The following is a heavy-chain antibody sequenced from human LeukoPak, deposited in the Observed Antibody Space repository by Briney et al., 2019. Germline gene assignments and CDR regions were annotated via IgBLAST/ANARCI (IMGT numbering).Heavy chain of an antibody. V-gene: IGHV3-23*01. CDR3: AKQFLDAN. D-gene: IGHD5-24*01. CDR2: INGVDANT. CDR1: GFIFNNFA. J-gene: IGHJ4*02. Sequence: GGSLILSCAASGFIFNNFAITWVRQAPGKGLECVATINGVDANTYYADSVRGRFTVSRDNSKNTLYLQMTSLRAEDTALYFCAKQFLDANWGQGTLVTVSS.